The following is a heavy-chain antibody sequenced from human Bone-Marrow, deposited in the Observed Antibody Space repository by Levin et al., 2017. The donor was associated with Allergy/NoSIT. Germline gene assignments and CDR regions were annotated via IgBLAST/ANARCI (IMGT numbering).Heavy chain of an antibody. CDR2: ITQSGTGT. D-gene: IGHD3-3*01. V-gene: IGHV3-23*01. Sequence: GESLKISCAASGFNFDDYSMTWVRQAPGKGLEWVSGITQSGTGTYYADSVKGRFTVSRDNYAKKLYLQMNSLRGDDTATYYCAKRTGFWSGYQDGGVDGWGQGTSVSVSS. CDR1: GFNFDDYS. J-gene: IGHJ6*02. CDR3: AKRTGFWSGYQDGGVDG.